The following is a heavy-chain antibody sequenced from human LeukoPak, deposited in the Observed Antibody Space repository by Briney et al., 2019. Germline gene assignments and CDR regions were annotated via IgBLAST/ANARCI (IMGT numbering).Heavy chain of an antibody. CDR1: GGSISSSSYY. CDR2: IYYSGST. V-gene: IGHV4-39*01. D-gene: IGHD2-15*01. Sequence: SETLSLTCTVSGGSISSSSYYWGWIRQPPGKGLEWIGSIYYSGSTYYNPSLKSRVTISVDTSKNQFSLKLSSVTAADTAVYYCAGVGGSGLGLSAWGQGTLVTVSS. J-gene: IGHJ4*02. CDR3: AGVGGSGLGLSA.